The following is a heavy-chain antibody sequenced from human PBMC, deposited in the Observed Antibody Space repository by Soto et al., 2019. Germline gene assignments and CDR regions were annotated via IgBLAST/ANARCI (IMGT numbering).Heavy chain of an antibody. V-gene: IGHV1-46*01. J-gene: IGHJ3*02. CDR3: ARGGAIAVAGLDAFDI. D-gene: IGHD6-19*01. CDR2: INPSGGST. Sequence: ASVKVSCKASVYTFTSYYMHWVRQAPGQGLEWMGIINPSGGSTSYAQKFQGRVTMTRDTSTSTVYMELSSLGSEDTAVYYCARGGAIAVAGLDAFDIWGQGTMVTVSS. CDR1: VYTFTSYY.